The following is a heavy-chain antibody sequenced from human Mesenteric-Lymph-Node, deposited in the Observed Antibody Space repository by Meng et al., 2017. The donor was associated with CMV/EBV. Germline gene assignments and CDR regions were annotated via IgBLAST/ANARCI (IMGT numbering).Heavy chain of an antibody. V-gene: IGHV3-23*03. CDR1: GFTFSSYA. CDR3: AKGSPPSFGY. J-gene: IGHJ4*02. D-gene: IGHD3-16*01. Sequence: GESLKISCAASGFTFSSYAMSWVRQAPGKGLEWVSVIYSGGSGTYYADSVKGRFTISRDNSKNTLYLQMNSLRAEDTAVYYCAKGSPPSFGYWGQGTLVTVSS. CDR2: IYSGGSGT.